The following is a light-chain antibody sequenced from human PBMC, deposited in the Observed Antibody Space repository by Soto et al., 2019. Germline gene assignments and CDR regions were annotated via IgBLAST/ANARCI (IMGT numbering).Light chain of an antibody. CDR2: GAS. J-gene: IGKJ2*01. CDR3: QQYGSSPYT. V-gene: IGKV3-20*01. CDR1: QSVTSSF. Sequence: EIVLTQSPGTLSLSPGERATLSCRASQSVTSSFLAWYQQKPGQAPRLLIYGASSRATGIPDRFSGSGSGTDFTLTISRLEPEDFAGYSCQQYGSSPYTFGQGTKLEIK.